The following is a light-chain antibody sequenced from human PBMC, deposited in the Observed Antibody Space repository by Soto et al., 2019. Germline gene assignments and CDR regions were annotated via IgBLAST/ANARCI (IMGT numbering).Light chain of an antibody. V-gene: IGKV3-11*01. CDR3: KQRYNWPVT. CDR1: QSVSSC. CDR2: DAL. Sequence: EIVLTQTPATLSLSPGERATVSCSASQSVSSCLAWYLRKFGQFRRLLIYDALDWGTGIHARFSGCGSATHFTLTIRILEPEDSSVYYCKQRYNWPVTCGRGTRLEIK. J-gene: IGKJ5*01.